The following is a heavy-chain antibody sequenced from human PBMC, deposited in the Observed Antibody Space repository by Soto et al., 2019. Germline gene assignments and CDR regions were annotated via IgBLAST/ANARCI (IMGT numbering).Heavy chain of an antibody. CDR2: ISSSSSTI. V-gene: IGHV3-48*02. Sequence: GGSLRLSCAASGFTFSSYSMNWVRQAPGKGLEWVSYISSSSSTIYYADSVKGRFTISRDNAKNSLYLQMNSLRDEDTAVYYCARCTPLGYDFWSGYYSDYYYYGMDVWGQGTTVTVSS. CDR3: ARCTPLGYDFWSGYYSDYYYYGMDV. CDR1: GFTFSSYS. D-gene: IGHD3-3*01. J-gene: IGHJ6*02.